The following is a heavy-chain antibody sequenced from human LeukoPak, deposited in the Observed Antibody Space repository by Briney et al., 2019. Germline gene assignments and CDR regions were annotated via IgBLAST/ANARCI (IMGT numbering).Heavy chain of an antibody. Sequence: GESLRISCQGSGYGFTSYWISWVRQMPGEGPGWMGRIDPSDTYTKYSTPFQGHVTIAADKSISTAYLQWSSLKAWDTAMYYCARENRGYRGDYWGQGTLVTVSS. V-gene: IGHV5-10-1*01. CDR1: GYGFTSYW. CDR3: ARENRGYRGDY. J-gene: IGHJ4*02. CDR2: IDPSDTYT. D-gene: IGHD5-12*01.